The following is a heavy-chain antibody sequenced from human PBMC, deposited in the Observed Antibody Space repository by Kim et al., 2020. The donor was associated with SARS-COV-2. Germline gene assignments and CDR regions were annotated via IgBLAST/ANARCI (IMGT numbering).Heavy chain of an antibody. J-gene: IGHJ2*01. CDR3: ARDGVTIFGVVNWYFDL. D-gene: IGHD3-3*01. Sequence: KFQGQVTITRDTSAGTAYMELRSLRSEDTAVYYCARDGVTIFGVVNWYFDLWGRGTLVTVSS. V-gene: IGHV1-3*01.